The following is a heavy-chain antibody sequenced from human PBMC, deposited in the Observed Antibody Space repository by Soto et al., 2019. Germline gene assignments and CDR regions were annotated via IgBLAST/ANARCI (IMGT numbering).Heavy chain of an antibody. CDR2: ISWNSGSI. CDR1: GFTFDDYA. J-gene: IGHJ6*02. CDR3: AKGNRVIDYYYYGMDV. D-gene: IGHD3-10*01. Sequence: GGSLRLSCAASGFTFDDYAMHWVRQAPGKGLEWVSGISWNSGSIGYADSVKGRFTISRDNAKNSLYLQMNSLRAEDTALYYCAKGNRVIDYYYYGMDVWGQGTTVTVSS. V-gene: IGHV3-9*01.